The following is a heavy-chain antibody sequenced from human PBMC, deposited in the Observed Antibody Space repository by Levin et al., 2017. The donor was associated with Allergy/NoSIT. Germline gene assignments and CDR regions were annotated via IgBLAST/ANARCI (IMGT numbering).Heavy chain of an antibody. J-gene: IGHJ3*02. CDR3: ARLGYCSSTSCYTDAFDI. V-gene: IGHV1-18*01. D-gene: IGHD2-2*02. CDR2: ISAYNGNT. Sequence: AASVKVSCKASGYTFTSYGISWVRQAPGQGLEWMGWISAYNGNTNYAQKLQGRVTMTTDTSTSTAYMELRSLRSDDTAVYYCARLGYCSSTSCYTDAFDIWGQGTMVTVSS. CDR1: GYTFTSYG.